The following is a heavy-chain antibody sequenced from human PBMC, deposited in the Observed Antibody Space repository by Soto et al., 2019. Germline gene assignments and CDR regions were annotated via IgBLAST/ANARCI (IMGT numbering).Heavy chain of an antibody. Sequence: ESGGGLVQPGGSLRLSCAVSGLTFTKYAMSWVRQAPGKGLEWVSAISGSGSATHYADSVKGRFTISRDNFKNTVSLQMNSLRVEDTAIYFCAKRSGFDSGLFDYWGQGTLVTVSS. D-gene: IGHD5-12*01. CDR2: ISGSGSAT. CDR3: AKRSGFDSGLFDY. CDR1: GLTFTKYA. V-gene: IGHV3-23*01. J-gene: IGHJ4*02.